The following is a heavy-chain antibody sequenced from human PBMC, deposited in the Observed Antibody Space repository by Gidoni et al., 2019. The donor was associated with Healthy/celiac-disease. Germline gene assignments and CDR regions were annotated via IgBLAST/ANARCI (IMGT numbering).Heavy chain of an antibody. V-gene: IGHV3-23*01. CDR2: ISGSGGSK. J-gene: IGHJ4*02. CDR3: ANSWGYYFDY. Sequence: FSSYAMSWVRQAPGKGLEWVSAISGSGGSKYYADSVKCRFTISRDNSKNTLYLQMNSLRDEETAVYYCANSWGYYFDYWGQGTLVTVSS. D-gene: IGHD3-22*01. CDR1: FSSYA.